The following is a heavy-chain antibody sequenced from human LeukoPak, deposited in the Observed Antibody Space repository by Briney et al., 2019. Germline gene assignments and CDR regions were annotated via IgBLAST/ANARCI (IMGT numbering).Heavy chain of an antibody. CDR3: ARGPYDSSRD. Sequence: PSETLSLTCAVYGGSFSGYYWSWIRQPPGKGLEWIGEINHSGNTNYNPSLKSRVTISVDTSKNQFSLKLSSVTAAGTAVYYCARGPYDSSRDWGQGTLVTVSS. D-gene: IGHD3-22*01. CDR2: INHSGNT. J-gene: IGHJ4*02. CDR1: GGSFSGYY. V-gene: IGHV4-34*01.